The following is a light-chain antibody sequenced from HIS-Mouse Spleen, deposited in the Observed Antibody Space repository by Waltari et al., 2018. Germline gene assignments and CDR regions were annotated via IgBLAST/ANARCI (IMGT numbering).Light chain of an antibody. CDR1: SSNIGSNY. CDR2: RNN. Sequence: QSVLTQPPSASGTPGQRVTISCSGSSSNIGSNYVYWYQQLPGTAPKLLLYRNNQRPSGLPARCSGSKSGTSASLAISGLRSEDEADYYCAAWDDSLSGPVFGGGTKLTVL. J-gene: IGLJ3*02. V-gene: IGLV1-47*01. CDR3: AAWDDSLSGPV.